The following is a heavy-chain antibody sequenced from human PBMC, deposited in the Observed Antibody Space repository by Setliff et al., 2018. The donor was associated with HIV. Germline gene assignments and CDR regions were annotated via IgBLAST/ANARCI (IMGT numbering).Heavy chain of an antibody. CDR3: VGGAVGASAFDY. Sequence: SLRLSCEASGFTFSDHYMDWVRQAPGKGLEWIARIRNKANGYTTEYAASVKGRFTISRDDSKNSLYLQMNNLKTEDTAVYYCVGGAVGASAFDYWGQGTLVTVSS. CDR1: GFTFSDHY. CDR2: IRNKANGYTT. J-gene: IGHJ4*02. V-gene: IGHV3-72*01. D-gene: IGHD1-26*01.